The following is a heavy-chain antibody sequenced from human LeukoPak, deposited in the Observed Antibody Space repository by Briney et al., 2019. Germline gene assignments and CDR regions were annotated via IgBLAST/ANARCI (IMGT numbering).Heavy chain of an antibody. Sequence: SETLSLTCTVSGGSISSYYWSWIRQPPGKGLEWIGYIYYSGSTNYNPSLKSRVTRPVDTSKNQFSLKLSSVTAADTAVYYCARSSAYYDYVWGSYRPRYYFDYWGQGTLVTVSS. CDR3: ARSSAYYDYVWGSYRPRYYFDY. D-gene: IGHD3-16*01. CDR1: GGSISSYY. V-gene: IGHV4-59*01. CDR2: IYYSGST. J-gene: IGHJ4*02.